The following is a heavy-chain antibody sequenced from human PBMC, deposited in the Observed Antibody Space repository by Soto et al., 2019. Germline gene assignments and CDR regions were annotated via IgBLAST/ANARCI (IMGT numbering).Heavy chain of an antibody. J-gene: IGHJ5*02. Sequence: QVQLQESGPGLVKPSETLSLTCTVSGGSISSQHWSWIRQPPGKGLELIGYYRDSSNYNPSLKSRVTKSADTSRNQFSLRLSSVTAADTAFYYCATYSVGEGGRGSWGQGTLVIVSS. V-gene: IGHV4-59*08. CDR1: GGSISSQH. CDR3: ATYSVGEGGRGS. CDR2: YYRDSS. D-gene: IGHD5-12*01.